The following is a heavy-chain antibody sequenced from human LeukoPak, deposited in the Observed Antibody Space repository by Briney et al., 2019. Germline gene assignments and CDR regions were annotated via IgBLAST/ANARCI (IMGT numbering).Heavy chain of an antibody. CDR2: IYYSGST. J-gene: IGHJ6*03. D-gene: IGHD4-11*01. CDR1: GYSISSGYY. CDR3: ARGKRSRDYRVYYYYYMDV. Sequence: SETLSLTCSVSGYSISSGYYWGWIRQPPGKGLEWIGSIYYSGSTRYNPSLKSRVAMSVDTSKNQFSLNLRSVTAADTAVYYCARGKRSRDYRVYYYYYMDVWGKGTTVTISS. V-gene: IGHV4-38-2*02.